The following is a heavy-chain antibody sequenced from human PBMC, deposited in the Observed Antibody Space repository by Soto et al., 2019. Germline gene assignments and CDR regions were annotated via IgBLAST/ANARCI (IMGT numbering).Heavy chain of an antibody. CDR1: GYTFTTYG. CDR2: TSAYNGNT. CDR3: ARWDPYPFDY. Sequence: ASVKVSCKTSGYTFTTYGVSWVRQAPGQGLEWMGWTSAYNGNTNYAQKLQGRVTMTTDTSTSTAYMELRSLRSDDTAVYYCARWDPYPFDYWGQGTLVTVSS. J-gene: IGHJ4*02. D-gene: IGHD1-26*01. V-gene: IGHV1-18*04.